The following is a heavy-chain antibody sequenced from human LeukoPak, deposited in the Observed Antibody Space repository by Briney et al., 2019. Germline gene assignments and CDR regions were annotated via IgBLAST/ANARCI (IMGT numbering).Heavy chain of an antibody. CDR3: ARGGRSSWSFDY. J-gene: IGHJ4*02. V-gene: IGHV3-74*01. D-gene: IGHD6-13*01. CDR2: INSDGSST. CDR1: GFTFSSYW. Sequence: GGSLRLSCAASGFTFSSYWMHWVRQAPGKGLVWVSRINSDGSSTSYADSVKGRFTISGDNAKNTLYLQMNSLRAEDTAVYYCARGGRSSWSFDYWGQGTLVTVSS.